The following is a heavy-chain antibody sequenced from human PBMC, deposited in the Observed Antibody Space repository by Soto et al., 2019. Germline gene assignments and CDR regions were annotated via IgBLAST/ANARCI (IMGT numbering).Heavy chain of an antibody. CDR2: VQSKIDGGTI. D-gene: IGHD2-21*02. Sequence: VHLVESGGGLVQPGGSLRLSCEASGFIFSRAWMTWVRQAPGKGLEWVGRVQSKIDGGTIDVAAPVKGRFSISRDDSKDMMYLQMNGLKTEDSAVYYCTTDSRGDGAWGQGTLVTVSS. V-gene: IGHV3-15*01. CDR3: TTDSRGDGA. J-gene: IGHJ4*02. CDR1: GFIFSRAW.